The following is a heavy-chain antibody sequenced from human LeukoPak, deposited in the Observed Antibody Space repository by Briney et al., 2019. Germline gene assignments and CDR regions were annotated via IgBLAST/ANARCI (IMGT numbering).Heavy chain of an antibody. CDR3: ARLRIRYFDWCLDY. CDR1: GGSFSGYY. Sequence: SETLSLTCAVYGGSFSGYYWSWIRQPPGKGLEWIGEINHSGSTNYNPSLKSRVTISVDTSKNQFSLKLSSVTAADTAVYYCARLRIRYFDWCLDYWGQGTLVTVSS. D-gene: IGHD3-9*01. V-gene: IGHV4-34*01. CDR2: INHSGST. J-gene: IGHJ4*02.